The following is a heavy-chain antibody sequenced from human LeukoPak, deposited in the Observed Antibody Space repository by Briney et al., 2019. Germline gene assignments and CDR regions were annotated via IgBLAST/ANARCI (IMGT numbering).Heavy chain of an antibody. J-gene: IGHJ5*02. D-gene: IGHD6-6*01. CDR1: GFTFSSYA. Sequence: PGRSLRLSCAASGFTFSSYAMHWVRQAPGKGLEWVAVIPYDGSNKYYADSVKGRFTISRDNSKNTLYLQMNSLRAEDTAVYYCARDYEYSSSSVTYNWFDPWGQGTLVTVSS. CDR3: ARDYEYSSSSVTYNWFDP. CDR2: IPYDGSNK. V-gene: IGHV3-30-3*01.